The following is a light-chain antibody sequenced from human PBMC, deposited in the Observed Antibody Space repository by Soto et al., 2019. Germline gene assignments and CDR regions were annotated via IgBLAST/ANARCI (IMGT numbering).Light chain of an antibody. CDR2: SAS. V-gene: IGKV3-15*01. CDR1: QSISTE. CDR3: QQGHNWPLT. Sequence: IVMTQSPATLSVSPGERATLSCRASQSISTELAWYQQKPGQPPRLLIYSASTRATGVPARFTGSGSGSEFTLTISGLQSEDCAVYYCQQGHNWPLTFGQGTRLEI. J-gene: IGKJ2*01.